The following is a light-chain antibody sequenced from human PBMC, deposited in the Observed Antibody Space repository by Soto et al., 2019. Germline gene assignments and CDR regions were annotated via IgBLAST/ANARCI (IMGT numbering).Light chain of an antibody. CDR1: QSVSSRY. CDR2: GAS. J-gene: IGKJ5*01. V-gene: IGKV3-20*01. CDR3: QQSGSTPIT. Sequence: IGFTHYPSTLALSPGERETLSWRAGQSVSSRYLAWYQQKPGQAPRLLIYGASSRATGIPDRFSGSGSGTDFTLTISSLEPEDFAMYYCQQSGSTPITFGQGTRLDIK.